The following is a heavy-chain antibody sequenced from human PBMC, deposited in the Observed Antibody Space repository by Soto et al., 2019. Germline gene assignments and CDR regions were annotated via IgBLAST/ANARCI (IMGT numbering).Heavy chain of an antibody. CDR3: ARDRSDFGWFGETH. V-gene: IGHV3-33*01. D-gene: IGHD3-10*01. Sequence: QVQLVESGGGVVRPGRSLRLSCEASGFSFNTYGMHWVRQAPGKGLEWVAGIWYDGSNKYHADSVKGRFTISRDNSKNTLYLQMNSLRDEDTAVYYCARDRSDFGWFGETHCGQGTLVPVSS. J-gene: IGHJ4*02. CDR1: GFSFNTYG. CDR2: IWYDGSNK.